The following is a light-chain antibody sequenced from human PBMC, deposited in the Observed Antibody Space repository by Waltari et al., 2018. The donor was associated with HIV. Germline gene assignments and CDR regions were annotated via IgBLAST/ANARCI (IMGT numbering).Light chain of an antibody. CDR1: HSNIRATLH. CDR3: QSYDRSLSAVV. V-gene: IGLV1-40*01. CDR2: ANK. Sequence: QPVLTQPHSVSGAPGQRVTISCTAHHSNIRATLHRHWYQQVPGSAPKLLTYANKLRPSGVPDRLSGSKSGTSASLAVSGLQAEDEGDYYCQSYDRSLSAVVFGGGTKLTVL. J-gene: IGLJ2*01.